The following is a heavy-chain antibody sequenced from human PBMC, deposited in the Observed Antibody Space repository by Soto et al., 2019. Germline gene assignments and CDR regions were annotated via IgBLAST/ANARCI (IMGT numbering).Heavy chain of an antibody. CDR2: ISAYNGNT. V-gene: IGHV1-18*01. CDR1: GVAFTSCA. J-gene: IGHJ3*01. CDR3: ARTNKSTTDYYDSSGFYDAFDF. Sequence: GAPVEVSCEECGVAFTSCARSWVRQANGQGLELLGWISAYNGNTNYAQKLKGRVTMTTDTSTSTAYMELRSLRSDDTAVYYCARTNKSTTDYYDSSGFYDAFDFWGQGTMVTVSS. D-gene: IGHD3-22*01.